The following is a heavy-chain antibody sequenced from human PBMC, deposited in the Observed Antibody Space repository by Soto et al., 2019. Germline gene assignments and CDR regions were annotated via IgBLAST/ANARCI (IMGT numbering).Heavy chain of an antibody. V-gene: IGHV4-31*01. Sequence: QVQLQESGPGLVKPSQTLSLTCTVSGGSISSGGYYWSWIRQHQGKGLEGIGYNYYSGRTYYNPSLKILVTISVDTSKNQFSLKLSSVTAADTAVYYCARGGRRSPGMDVWGQGTTVTVSS. J-gene: IGHJ6*02. CDR2: NYYSGRT. CDR3: ARGGRRSPGMDV. CDR1: GGSISSGGYY.